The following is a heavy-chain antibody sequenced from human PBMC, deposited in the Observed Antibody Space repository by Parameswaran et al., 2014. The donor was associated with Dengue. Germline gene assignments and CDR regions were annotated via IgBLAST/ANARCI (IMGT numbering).Heavy chain of an antibody. CDR2: INPSGGST. V-gene: IGHV1-46*01. Sequence: VRQAPGQGLEWMGIINPSGGSTSYAQKFQGRVTMTRDTSTSTVYMELSSLRSEDTAVYYCARDPTFDYWGQGTLVTVSS. J-gene: IGHJ4*02. CDR3: ARDPTFDY.